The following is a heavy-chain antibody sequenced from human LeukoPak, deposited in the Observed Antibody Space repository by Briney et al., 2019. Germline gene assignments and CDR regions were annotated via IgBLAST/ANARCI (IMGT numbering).Heavy chain of an antibody. J-gene: IGHJ5*02. CDR3: ARAYSSSWYFNWFDP. V-gene: IGHV4-4*02. D-gene: IGHD6-13*01. CDR1: GGSISSNNW. Sequence: PSETLSLTCAVSGGSISSNNWWSWVRQPPGKGLEWIGEIYHSGSTYYNPSLKSRVTISVDTSKNQFSLKLSSVTAADTAVYFCARAYSSSWYFNWFDPWGQGTQVTVSS. CDR2: IYHSGST.